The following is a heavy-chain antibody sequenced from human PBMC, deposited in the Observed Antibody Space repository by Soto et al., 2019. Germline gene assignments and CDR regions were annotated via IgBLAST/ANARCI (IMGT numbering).Heavy chain of an antibody. Sequence: PSETLSLTCTVSGFSINTNYYWGWIRQPPGKGLEWIGSIWHSGSVYYNPSLKSRVTMSIDTSKNEFSLRLNSMTAADTAVYFCARMPYTSGLRFDPWGPGTLVTVSS. CDR3: ARMPYTSGLRFDP. CDR1: GFSINTNYY. CDR2: IWHSGSV. D-gene: IGHD6-19*01. V-gene: IGHV4-38-2*02. J-gene: IGHJ5*02.